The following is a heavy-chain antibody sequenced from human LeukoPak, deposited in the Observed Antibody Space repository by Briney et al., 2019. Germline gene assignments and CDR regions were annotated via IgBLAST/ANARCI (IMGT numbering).Heavy chain of an antibody. J-gene: IGHJ6*02. Sequence: SETLSLTCAVYGGSFSGYYWSWIRQPPGKGLEWIGEINHSGSTNYNPSLKSRVTISVDTSKNQFSLKLSSVTAADTAVYYCARGTTSQPYYYYGMDVWGQGTTVTVSS. D-gene: IGHD4-17*01. V-gene: IGHV4-34*01. CDR2: INHSGST. CDR3: ARGTTSQPYYYYGMDV. CDR1: GGSFSGYY.